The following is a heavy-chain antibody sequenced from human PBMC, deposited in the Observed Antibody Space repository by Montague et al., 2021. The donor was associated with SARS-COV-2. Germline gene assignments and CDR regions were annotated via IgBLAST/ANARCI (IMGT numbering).Heavy chain of an antibody. Sequence: SLRLSCAASGFTFGDYAMHWVRQAPGKGLEWVSGISWNSGSIGYADSVKGRFTISRDNAKNSLYLQMNGLRAEDMALYYCAKDIDYYDSSGYYDYWGQGTLVTVSS. CDR3: AKDIDYYDSSGYYDY. CDR1: GFTFGDYA. J-gene: IGHJ4*02. V-gene: IGHV3-9*03. CDR2: ISWNSGSI. D-gene: IGHD3-22*01.